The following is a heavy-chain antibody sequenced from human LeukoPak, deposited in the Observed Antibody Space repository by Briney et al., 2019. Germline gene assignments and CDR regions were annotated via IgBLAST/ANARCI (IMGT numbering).Heavy chain of an antibody. V-gene: IGHV3-7*01. CDR2: IKTDGSQI. Sequence: GGSLRLSCAASGFTFSSYGMSWVRQAPGKGLEWVANIKTDGSQIYYVDSVKGRLTISRDNAKNSLYLQMNSLRAEDTAVYYCARDPNWETYWGQGTLVSVSS. D-gene: IGHD7-27*01. J-gene: IGHJ4*02. CDR1: GFTFSSYG. CDR3: ARDPNWETY.